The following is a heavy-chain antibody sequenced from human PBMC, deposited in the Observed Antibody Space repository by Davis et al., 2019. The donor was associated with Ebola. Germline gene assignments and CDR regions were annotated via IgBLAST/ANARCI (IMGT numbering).Heavy chain of an antibody. CDR3: ARGTGGNSYY. V-gene: IGHV4-59*01. D-gene: IGHD4-23*01. J-gene: IGHJ4*02. CDR1: GGSFRGYY. CDR2: IYYSGST. Sequence: MPSETLSLTCAVYGGSFRGYYWSWIRQPPGKGLEWIGYIYYSGSTKYNPSLKSRVTISVDTSKNQFSLKLSSVTAADTAVYYCARGTGGNSYYWGQGTLVTVSS.